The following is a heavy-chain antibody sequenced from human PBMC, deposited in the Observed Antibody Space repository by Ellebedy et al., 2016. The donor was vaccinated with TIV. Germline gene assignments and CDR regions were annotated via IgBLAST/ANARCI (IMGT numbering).Heavy chain of an antibody. CDR3: ARRRLAASGADY. CDR1: GGSFSGYY. V-gene: IGHV4-34*01. Sequence: GSLRLXCGVYGGSFSGYYWSWIRQPPGKGLEWIGEINHSGSTNYNPSLKSRVSISIDTSKDQFSLRLSSVTAADTAVYYCARRRLAASGADYWGQGTLVTVSS. D-gene: IGHD6-13*01. CDR2: INHSGST. J-gene: IGHJ4*02.